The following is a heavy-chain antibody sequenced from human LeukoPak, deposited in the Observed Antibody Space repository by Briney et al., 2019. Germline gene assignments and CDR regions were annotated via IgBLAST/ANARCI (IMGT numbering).Heavy chain of an antibody. V-gene: IGHV3-23*01. CDR3: AKDLTYDYDSTGYYFDY. CDR2: ISGSGDTT. J-gene: IGHJ4*02. CDR1: GFTFSSYA. Sequence: GGSLRLSCAASGFTFSSYAMSWVRQAPGKGLELVSGISGSGDTTYYADSVKGRFTISRDNSKNTLYLQLNSLRAEDGAIYYCAKDLTYDYDSTGYYFDYWGQGTLVTVSS. D-gene: IGHD3-22*01.